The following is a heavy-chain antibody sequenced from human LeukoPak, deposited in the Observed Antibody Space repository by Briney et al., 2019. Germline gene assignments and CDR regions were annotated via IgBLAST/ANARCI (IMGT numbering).Heavy chain of an antibody. CDR3: ARDGEGGPGY. Sequence: PGGSLRLSCAASGLTFTSYAMTWFPRPPGKGLEWVSVICSGGRTYYEDSVKGRFTISRDNSKKTLYLQMNSLRAEDTAVYYCARDGEGGPGYWGQGTLVTVSS. CDR1: GLTFTSYA. V-gene: IGHV3-66*01. D-gene: IGHD3-10*01. J-gene: IGHJ4*02. CDR2: ICSGGRT.